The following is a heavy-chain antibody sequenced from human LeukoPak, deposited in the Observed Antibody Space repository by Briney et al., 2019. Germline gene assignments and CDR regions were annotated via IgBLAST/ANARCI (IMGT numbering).Heavy chain of an antibody. CDR1: GFTFSSFA. D-gene: IGHD2-15*01. Sequence: GGSPRLSCAASGFTFSSFAMSWVRQAPGKGLEWVSTARISGDRTDYADSVKGRFTISRDNSKNTLYLQMNSLRAEDTAVYYCAKGWSPFWGQGTLVTVSS. V-gene: IGHV3-23*01. J-gene: IGHJ4*02. CDR3: AKGWSPF. CDR2: ARISGDRT.